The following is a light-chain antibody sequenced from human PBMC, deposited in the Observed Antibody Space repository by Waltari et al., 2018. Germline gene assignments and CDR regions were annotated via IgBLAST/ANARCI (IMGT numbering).Light chain of an antibody. CDR1: SPNIRRNS. Sequence: QSIMTQPTSASGTPAQSLTISCSGSSPNIRRNSVSLYKEVPGTAPKLLIYRNNQRPSGVPDRFSGSKSGTSASLAISGLRSEDEAHYYCAAWDDSLSGHIVFGGGTKLTVL. CDR2: RNN. V-gene: IGLV1-47*01. CDR3: AAWDDSLSGHIV. J-gene: IGLJ2*01.